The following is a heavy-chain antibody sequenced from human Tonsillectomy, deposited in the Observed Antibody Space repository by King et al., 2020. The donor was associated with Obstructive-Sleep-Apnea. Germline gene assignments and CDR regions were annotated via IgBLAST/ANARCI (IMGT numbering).Heavy chain of an antibody. CDR3: ARISTRKSGFPLDY. D-gene: IGHD3-22*01. CDR2: IYYSGST. CDR1: GGSLSSYS. J-gene: IGHJ4*02. Sequence: QLQESGPGLVKPSETLSLTCTVSGGSLSSYSWIWIRQSPWKGLEWIVYIYYSGSTNYNPSLKSRVSNSVDTSKNQLSLKLSSVTAADTAVYYCARISTRKSGFPLDYWGQGILVTVSS. V-gene: IGHV4-59*08.